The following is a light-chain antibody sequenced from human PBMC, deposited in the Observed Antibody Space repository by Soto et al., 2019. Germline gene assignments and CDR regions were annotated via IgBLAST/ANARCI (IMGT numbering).Light chain of an antibody. CDR3: QQYETYLKT. Sequence: DIQMTQSPSTLSAFVGDRVTITCRASQSINKWLFCYQQKPGKAPKILIYDASSLESGVASRFSGSGSGTEFTLTISRVQPEDFATYYCQQYETYLKTFGQGTTGDIK. V-gene: IGKV1-5*01. CDR2: DAS. CDR1: QSINKW. J-gene: IGKJ1*01.